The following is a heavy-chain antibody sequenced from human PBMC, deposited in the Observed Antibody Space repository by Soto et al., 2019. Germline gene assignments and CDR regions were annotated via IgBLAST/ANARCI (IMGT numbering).Heavy chain of an antibody. J-gene: IGHJ4*02. CDR1: GFTFISYG. Sequence: QVQVVESGGGVVQPGRSLRLSCAASGFTFISYGMPWVRQAPGKALEWVAVIWFDVSNTYYADSVKGRFTISRDNSKNTLYLQMHSLRAEDTAVYYCATVGITETTFLGFDYWGQGARVTVSS. V-gene: IGHV3-33*01. D-gene: IGHD1-20*01. CDR3: ATVGITETTFLGFDY. CDR2: IWFDVSNT.